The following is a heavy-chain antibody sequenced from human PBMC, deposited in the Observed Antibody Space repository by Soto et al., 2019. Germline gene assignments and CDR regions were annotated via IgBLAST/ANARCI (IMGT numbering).Heavy chain of an antibody. Sequence: PSETLSLTCTVSGGSISSYYWSWIRQPPGKGLEWIGYIYYSGSTNYNPSLKSRVTISVDTSKNQFSLKLSSVTAADTAVYYCARVPGSGFDDAFDIWGQGTMVTVSS. J-gene: IGHJ3*02. CDR1: GGSISSYY. CDR2: IYYSGST. V-gene: IGHV4-59*01. D-gene: IGHD3-22*01. CDR3: ARVPGSGFDDAFDI.